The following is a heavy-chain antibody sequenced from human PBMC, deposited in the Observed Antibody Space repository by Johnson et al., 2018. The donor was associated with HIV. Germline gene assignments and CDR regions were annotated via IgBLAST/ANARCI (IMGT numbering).Heavy chain of an antibody. CDR1: GFTFSSYW. V-gene: IGHV3-7*01. Sequence: VQLVESGGGLVQPGGSLRLSCAASGFTFSSYWMSWVRQAPGKGLEWVANIKQDGSEKYYVDSVKGRFTISRDNAKNSLYLQMNSLRAEDTAVYYCARDRFGYYDSSGSYAVDIWGQGTMVTVSS. D-gene: IGHD3-22*01. J-gene: IGHJ3*02. CDR3: ARDRFGYYDSSGSYAVDI. CDR2: IKQDGSEK.